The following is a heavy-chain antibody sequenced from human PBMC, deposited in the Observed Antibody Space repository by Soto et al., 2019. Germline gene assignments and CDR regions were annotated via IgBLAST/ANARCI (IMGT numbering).Heavy chain of an antibody. D-gene: IGHD6-13*01. J-gene: IGHJ4*02. V-gene: IGHV3-9*01. CDR2: ISWNSGSI. CDR1: GFTFDDYA. CDR3: AKDGEGRLAAAGGTDFDY. Sequence: EVQLVESGGGLVQPGRSLRLSCAASGFTFDDYAMHWVRQAPGKGLEWVSGISWNSGSIGYADSVKGRFTISRDNAKNSLYLQMNSLRAEDTALYYCAKDGEGRLAAAGGTDFDYWGQGTLVTVSS.